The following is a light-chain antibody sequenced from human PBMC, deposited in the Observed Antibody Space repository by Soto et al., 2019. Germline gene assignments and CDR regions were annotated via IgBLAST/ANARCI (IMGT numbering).Light chain of an antibody. CDR3: QQYAISPVT. Sequence: VLTQSLGTVSLSPGERATLSCRASQSVSDRYLAWYQQKPGQAPRLLIYGTSRRATGISDRFSGSGSGTDFTLTISSLEPEDFAVYYCQQYAISPVTFGQGTKVDI. J-gene: IGKJ1*01. V-gene: IGKV3-20*01. CDR1: QSVSDRY. CDR2: GTS.